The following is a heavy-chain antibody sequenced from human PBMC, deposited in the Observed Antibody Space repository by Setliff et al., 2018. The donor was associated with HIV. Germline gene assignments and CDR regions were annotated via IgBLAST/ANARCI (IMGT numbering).Heavy chain of an antibody. CDR1: GYSFTGCY. CDR3: ARDPPAAMQLERPLDY. J-gene: IGHJ4*02. Sequence: ASVKVSCKASGYSFTGCYIHWVRQAPGQGLEWMGRINPDSGATKYAQKFLGRITMTRDTSITTAYLELSRLRADDTAVYFCARDPPAAMQLERPLDYWGQGTLVTVSA. D-gene: IGHD1-1*01. V-gene: IGHV1-2*06. CDR2: INPDSGAT.